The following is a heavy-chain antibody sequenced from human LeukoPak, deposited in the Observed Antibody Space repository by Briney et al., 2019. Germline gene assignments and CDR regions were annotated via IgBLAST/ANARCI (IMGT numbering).Heavy chain of an antibody. CDR3: ARRAVAELPYYYYYYMDV. CDR2: IKQDGSEK. D-gene: IGHD4-23*01. CDR1: GFTFSSYW. Sequence: GGSLRLSCAASGFTFSSYWMSWARQAPGKGLEWVANIKQDGSEKYYVDSVKGRFTISRDNAKNSLYLQMNSLRAEDTAVYYCARRAVAELPYYYYYYMDVWGKGTTVTISS. V-gene: IGHV3-7*01. J-gene: IGHJ6*03.